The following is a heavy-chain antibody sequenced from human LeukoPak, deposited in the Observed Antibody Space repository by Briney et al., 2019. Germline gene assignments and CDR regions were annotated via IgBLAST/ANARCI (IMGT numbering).Heavy chain of an antibody. CDR3: AKDQNGYSYGYYFDY. CDR1: GFTFRSYE. CDR2: ISSSGSSI. J-gene: IGHJ4*02. Sequence: PGGSLRLSCSVSGFTFRSYEMNWVRQAPGTGLEWVSYISSSGSSIEYADSVKGRFTISRDNAKNSLYLQMNSLRAEDTAVYYCAKDQNGYSYGYYFDYWGQGTLVTVSS. V-gene: IGHV3-48*03. D-gene: IGHD5-18*01.